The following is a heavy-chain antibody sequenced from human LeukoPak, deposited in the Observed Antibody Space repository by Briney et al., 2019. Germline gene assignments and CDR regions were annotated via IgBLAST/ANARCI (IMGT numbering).Heavy chain of an antibody. D-gene: IGHD2-2*01. CDR2: IYHSGST. V-gene: IGHV4-30-2*01. J-gene: IGHJ2*01. CDR3: ARDLGSTSDRYFDL. CDR1: GGSISSGGYY. Sequence: SETLSLTCTVSGGSISSGGYYWSWIRQPPGKGLEWIGYIYHSGSTYYNPSLKSRVTISVDRSKNQFSLKLSSVTAADTAVYYCARDLGSTSDRYFDLWGRGTLVTVSS.